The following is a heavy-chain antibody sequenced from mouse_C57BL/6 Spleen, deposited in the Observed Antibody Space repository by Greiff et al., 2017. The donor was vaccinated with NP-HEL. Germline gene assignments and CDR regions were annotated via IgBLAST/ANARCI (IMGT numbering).Heavy chain of an antibody. CDR2: INPSSGFT. CDR1: GYTFTSYW. CDR3: ARRVYYDYDERDYYAMDY. D-gene: IGHD2-4*01. Sequence: QVQLQQSGAELAKPGASVKLSCKASGYTFTSYWMHWVKQRPGQGLEWIGYINPSSGFTKYKQKFKDKATLTADKSSSTAYMQLSSLTYEDSAVYYCARRVYYDYDERDYYAMDYWGQGTSVTVSS. J-gene: IGHJ4*01. V-gene: IGHV1-7*01.